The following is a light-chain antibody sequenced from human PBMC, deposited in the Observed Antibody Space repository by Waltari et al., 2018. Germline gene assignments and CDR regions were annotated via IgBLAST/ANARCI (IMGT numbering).Light chain of an antibody. V-gene: IGKV1-9*01. CDR3: QQLNTYPRS. J-gene: IGKJ3*01. Sequence: DILLTQSPSFLSASIGARVTITCRASQGISTFLAWYQQKPGKAPKILIYAASTLQSGVPSRFSGSGSGTEFTLTISSLQPEDSATYFCQQLNTYPRSFGPGTKVDIK. CDR1: QGISTF. CDR2: AAS.